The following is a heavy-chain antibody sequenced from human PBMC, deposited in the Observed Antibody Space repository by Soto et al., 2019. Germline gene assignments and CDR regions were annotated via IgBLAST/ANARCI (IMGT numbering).Heavy chain of an antibody. CDR2: ISAYNGDT. CDR1: GYTFTSYG. Sequence: QVQLVQSGAEVKKPGASVKVSCKASGYTFTSYGISWVRQAPGQGLEWMGWISAYNGDTDYAQRLQGRVTMTTDTSTSRADMELRRLGSEATAVYYCAKYWDATVTREGARFGYWGQGYPFTVAS. D-gene: IGHD4-17*01. CDR3: AKYWDATVTREGARFGY. J-gene: IGHJ4*02. V-gene: IGHV1-18*01.